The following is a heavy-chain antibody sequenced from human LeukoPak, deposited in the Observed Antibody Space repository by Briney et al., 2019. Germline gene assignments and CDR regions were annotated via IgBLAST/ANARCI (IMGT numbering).Heavy chain of an antibody. CDR3: ARDRAAAGTETFYYYYYGMDV. J-gene: IGHJ6*02. CDR1: GFTFSSYS. V-gene: IGHV3-21*01. CDR2: ISSSSSYI. Sequence: PGGSLGLSCAASGFTFSSYSMNWVRQAPGKGLEWASSISSSSSYIYYADSVKGRFTISRDNAKNSLYLQMNSLRAEDTAVYYCARDRAAAGTETFYYYYYGMDVWGQGTTVTVSS. D-gene: IGHD6-13*01.